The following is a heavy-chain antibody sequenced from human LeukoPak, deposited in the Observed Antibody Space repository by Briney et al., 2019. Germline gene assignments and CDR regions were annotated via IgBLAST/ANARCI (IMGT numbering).Heavy chain of an antibody. D-gene: IGHD6-19*01. J-gene: IGHJ4*02. CDR1: GFTFGTYA. Sequence: GGSLRLSCAASGFTFGTYAMNWVRQAPGKGLEWVSYISGSSSTIYYADSVKGRFTISRDNAKNSLYLQMNGLRDEDTAVYYCARDAGSGCFDYWGQGTLVTVSS. V-gene: IGHV3-48*02. CDR3: ARDAGSGCFDY. CDR2: ISGSSSTI.